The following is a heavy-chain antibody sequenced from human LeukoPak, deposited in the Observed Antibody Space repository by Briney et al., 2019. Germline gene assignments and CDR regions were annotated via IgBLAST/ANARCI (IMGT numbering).Heavy chain of an antibody. CDR3: AKAVLDKMFAFDI. Sequence: GGSLRLSCAASGFTFSSYAMNWVRQAPGKGLEWVSTISGSGVSTYYADSVKGRFTISTDNSKNTLYLQMNSLRAEDTAVYYCAKAVLDKMFAFDIWGQGTMVTVSS. CDR1: GFTFSSYA. J-gene: IGHJ3*02. CDR2: ISGSGVST. V-gene: IGHV3-23*01. D-gene: IGHD3/OR15-3a*01.